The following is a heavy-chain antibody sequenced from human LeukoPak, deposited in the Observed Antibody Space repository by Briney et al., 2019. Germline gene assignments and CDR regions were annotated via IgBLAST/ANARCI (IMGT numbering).Heavy chain of an antibody. CDR2: IYYSGST. D-gene: IGHD6-13*01. CDR1: GGSISSYD. V-gene: IGHV4-59*01. CDR3: ARVPGIAAAGTGYYYGMDV. J-gene: IGHJ6*02. Sequence: SETLSLTCTVSGGSISSYDWSWIRQPPGKGLEWIGYIYYSGSTNYNPSLKSRVTISVDTSKNQFSLKLSSVTAADTAVYYCARVPGIAAAGTGYYYGMDVWGQGTTVTVSS.